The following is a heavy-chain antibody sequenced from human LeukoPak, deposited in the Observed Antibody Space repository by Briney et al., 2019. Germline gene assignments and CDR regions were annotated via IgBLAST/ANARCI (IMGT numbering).Heavy chain of an antibody. CDR3: ARDSQIYYDSRGELDY. CDR2: IKQDGSET. D-gene: IGHD3-22*01. J-gene: IGHJ4*02. CDR1: GFTFSNYW. V-gene: IGHV3-7*01. Sequence: PGGSLRLSCAASGFTFSNYWMSWVRQAPGKGLEWVANIKQDGSETYYVDSVKGRFTISRANTKNSLYLQMNSLRAEDTAVYYCARDSQIYYDSRGELDYWGQGTLVTVSS.